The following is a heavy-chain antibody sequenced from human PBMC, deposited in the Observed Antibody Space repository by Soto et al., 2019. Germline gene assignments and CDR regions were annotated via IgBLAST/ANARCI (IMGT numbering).Heavy chain of an antibody. CDR1: GYTFTSYY. CDR3: ARGLIYDSSGYYFDY. D-gene: IGHD3-22*01. J-gene: IGHJ4*02. CDR2: INPSGGST. V-gene: IGHV1-46*01. Sequence: ASVKVSCKASGYTFTSYYMHWVRQPPGQGLEWMGIINPSGGSTRYAQKFQGRVTMTRDTSTSTVYMELSSLRSEDTAVYYCARGLIYDSSGYYFDYWGQGTLVTVPQ.